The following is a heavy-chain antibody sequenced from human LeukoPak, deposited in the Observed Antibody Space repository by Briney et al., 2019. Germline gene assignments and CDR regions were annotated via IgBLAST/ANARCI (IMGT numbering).Heavy chain of an antibody. J-gene: IGHJ5*02. D-gene: IGHD3-10*01. CDR2: IHHSGGS. Sequence: SETLSLTCGVEYGALSGYYWTWIPQPPGKGLEWIGEIHHSGGSNYNASLKSRVTISLDTSKNQFSLKLTSMTAADTATYFCARGGGLRRSWLDLWGQGTLVTVSS. CDR1: YGALSGYY. CDR3: ARGGGLRRSWLDL. V-gene: IGHV4-34*01.